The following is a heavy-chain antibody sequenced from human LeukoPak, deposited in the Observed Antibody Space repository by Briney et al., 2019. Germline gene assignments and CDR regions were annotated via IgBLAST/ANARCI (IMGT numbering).Heavy chain of an antibody. CDR1: GVSISSSSYF. J-gene: IGHJ3*02. CDR2: IYYSGST. D-gene: IGHD1-14*01. CDR3: ARVSEMKDAFDI. Sequence: PSETLSLTCTVSGVSISSSSYFWVWIRQPPGKGLEWIGSIYYSGSTYYNPSLKSRVTISVDTSKTQFSLKLSSVTAADTAVYYRARVSEMKDAFDIWGQGTMVTVSS. V-gene: IGHV4-39*07.